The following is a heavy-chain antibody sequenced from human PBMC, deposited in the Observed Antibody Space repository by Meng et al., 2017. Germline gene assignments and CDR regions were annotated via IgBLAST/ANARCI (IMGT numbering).Heavy chain of an antibody. J-gene: IGHJ5*02. CDR1: GFTFSSYA. Sequence: GGSLRLSCAASGFTFSSYAMSWVRQAPGKGLEWVSAISGSGGSTYYADSVKGRFTISRDNSKNTLYLQMNSLRAEDTAVYYCAKGGSFTARNNWFDPWGQGTLVTGAS. D-gene: IGHD1-14*01. CDR2: ISGSGGST. CDR3: AKGGSFTARNNWFDP. V-gene: IGHV3-23*01.